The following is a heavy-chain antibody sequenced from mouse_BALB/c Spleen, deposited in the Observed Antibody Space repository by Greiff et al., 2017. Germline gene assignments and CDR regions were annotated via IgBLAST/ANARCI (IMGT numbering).Heavy chain of an antibody. CDR2: ISSGGGST. V-gene: IGHV5-12-1*01. D-gene: IGHD1-1*01. J-gene: IGHJ1*01. CDR1: GFAFSSYD. CDR3: ARTGSSYWYFDV. Sequence: EVKVVESGGGLVKPGGSLKLSCAASGFAFSSYDMSWVRQTPEKRLEWVAYISSGGGSTYYPDTVKGRFTISRDNAKNTLYLQMSSLKSEDTAMYYCARTGSSYWYFDVWGAGTTVTVSS.